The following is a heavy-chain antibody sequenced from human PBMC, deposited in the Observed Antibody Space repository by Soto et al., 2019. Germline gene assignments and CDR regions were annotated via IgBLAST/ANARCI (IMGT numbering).Heavy chain of an antibody. CDR2: NPNSGGST. CDR3: AKGPTIFGVVIIFDYYYGMYV. CDR1: GYTLTGYY. J-gene: IGHJ6*02. Sequence: GGLVKGSCKAFGYTLTGYYMHLVRQAPGQGALGMGWINPNSGGSTYYADSAKGRFPTSRHNSKNTLYLQMNGLRAEDTAVYYCAKGPTIFGVVIIFDYYYGMYVWGQGTTVTVSS. D-gene: IGHD3-3*01. V-gene: IGHV3-23*01.